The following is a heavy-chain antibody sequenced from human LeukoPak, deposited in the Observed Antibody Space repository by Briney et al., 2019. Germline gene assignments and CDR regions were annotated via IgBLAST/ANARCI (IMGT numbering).Heavy chain of an antibody. CDR2: IKSKSDGGTT. Sequence: GGSLRLSCAASGFTFSQTWMSWVRQAPGKGLEWLGRIKSKSDGGTTDYAAPVEGRFTISRDDSQDTLFLQMNSLRADDTAVYYCAKFSLYDDPDFWGQGTLVTVSS. D-gene: IGHD3-22*01. J-gene: IGHJ4*02. V-gene: IGHV3-15*01. CDR1: GFTFSQTW. CDR3: AKFSLYDDPDF.